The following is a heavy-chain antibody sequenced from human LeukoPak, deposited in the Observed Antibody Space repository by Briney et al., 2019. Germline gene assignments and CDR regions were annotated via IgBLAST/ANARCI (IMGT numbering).Heavy chain of an antibody. J-gene: IGHJ4*02. V-gene: IGHV3-30*02. CDR2: IRYDGSNK. D-gene: IGHD3-22*01. CDR1: GFTFSSYG. CDR3: ARGLRITMIVVVRTFDY. Sequence: GGSLRLSCAASGFTFSSYGMHWVRQAPGKGLEWVAFIRYDGSNKYYADSVKGRFTISRDNSKNTLYLQMNSLRAEDTAVYYCARGLRITMIVVVRTFDYWGQGTLVTVSS.